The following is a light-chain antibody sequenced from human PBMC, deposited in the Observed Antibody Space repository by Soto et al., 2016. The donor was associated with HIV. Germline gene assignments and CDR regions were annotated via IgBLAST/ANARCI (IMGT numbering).Light chain of an antibody. CDR1: QSISIY. V-gene: IGKV1-39*01. J-gene: IGKJ1*01. CDR2: AAS. CDR3: QQYQTEEGT. Sequence: DIQMTQSPSSLSASVGDRVTITCRASQSISIYLNWYQQKPGKAPKLLIFAASSLQSGVPSRFSGSGSGTDFTLTISSLQVEDFATYYCQQYQTEEGTFGQGTTVEIK.